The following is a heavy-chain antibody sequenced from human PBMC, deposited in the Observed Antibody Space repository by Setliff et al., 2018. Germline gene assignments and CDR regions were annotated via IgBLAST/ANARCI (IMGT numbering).Heavy chain of an antibody. CDR3: ARGTRGVVLAPPVGDFFDS. V-gene: IGHV4-39*07. Sequence: KPSETLSLTCTVSGGSVYSRNFFWAWIRQPPGKGLEWISSMYSSGATSYNPSLKSRVTTSVDVSMDQFSLKVNSVTDADTAVYFCARGTRGVVLAPPVGDFFDSWGQGTLVTVSS. J-gene: IGHJ4*02. CDR1: GGSVYSRNFF. D-gene: IGHD2-15*01. CDR2: MYSSGAT.